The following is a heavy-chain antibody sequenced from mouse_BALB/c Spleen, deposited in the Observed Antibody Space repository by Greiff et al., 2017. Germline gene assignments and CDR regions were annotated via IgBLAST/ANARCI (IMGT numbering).Heavy chain of an antibody. D-gene: IGHD2-4*01. V-gene: IGHV10-1*02. CDR2: IRSKSNNYAT. CDR1: GFTFNTYA. Sequence: EVKVEESGGGLVQPKGSLKLSCAASGFTFNTYAMNWVRQAPGKGLEWVARIRSKSNNYATYYADSVKDRFTISRDDSQSMLYLQMNNLKTEDTAMYYCVRHHYDYDGFAYWGQGTLVTVSA. J-gene: IGHJ3*01. CDR3: VRHHYDYDGFAY.